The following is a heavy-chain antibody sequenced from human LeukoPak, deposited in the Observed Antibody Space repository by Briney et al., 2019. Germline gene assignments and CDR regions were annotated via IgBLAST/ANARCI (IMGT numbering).Heavy chain of an antibody. CDR3: AKDGRPFDL. J-gene: IGHJ2*01. CDR1: GFTFDDYA. Sequence: GRSLRLSCAASGFTFDDYAMHWVRQAPGKGLEWVSGISWNSGSIGYADSVKGRFTISRDNAKNSLYLQMNSLGAEDMALYYCAKDGRPFDLWGRGTLVTVSS. CDR2: ISWNSGSI. V-gene: IGHV3-9*03.